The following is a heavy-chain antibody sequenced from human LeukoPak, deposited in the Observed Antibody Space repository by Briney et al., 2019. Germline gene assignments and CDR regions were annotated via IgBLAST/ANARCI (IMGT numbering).Heavy chain of an antibody. D-gene: IGHD7-27*01. CDR1: GFTFSSYA. V-gene: IGHV3-23*01. Sequence: GGFLRLSCAASGFTFSSYAMSWVRQAPGKGLEWVSAISGSGGSTYCADSVKGRFTISRDDSKNTLSLQMNSLRVEDTAVYYCARDLAWGAFDYWGQGTLVTVSS. CDR3: ARDLAWGAFDY. J-gene: IGHJ4*02. CDR2: ISGSGGST.